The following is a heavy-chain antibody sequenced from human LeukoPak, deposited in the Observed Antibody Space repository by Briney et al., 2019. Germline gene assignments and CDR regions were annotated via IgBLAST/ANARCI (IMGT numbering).Heavy chain of an antibody. Sequence: PSQTLSLTCAVSGGSISSGGYSWSWIRQPPGKGLEWIEYIYHSGSTYYNPSLKSRVTISVDRSKNQFSLKLSSVTAADTAVYYCARGAGSGYYYAAFDIWGQGTMVTVSS. J-gene: IGHJ3*02. CDR2: IYHSGST. CDR1: GGSISSGGYS. CDR3: ARGAGSGYYYAAFDI. V-gene: IGHV4-30-2*01. D-gene: IGHD3-22*01.